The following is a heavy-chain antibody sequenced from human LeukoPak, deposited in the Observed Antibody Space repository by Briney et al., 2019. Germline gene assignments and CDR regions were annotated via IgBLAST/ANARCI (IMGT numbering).Heavy chain of an antibody. Sequence: PSETLSLTCTVSGYSISSGYYWGWIRQPPGKGLEWIGSIYHSGSTYYNPSLKSRVTISVDTSKNQFSLKLSSVTAADTAVYYCATAHCSGGSCYPLYYYYMDVWGKGTTVTASS. CDR3: ATAHCSGGSCYPLYYYYMDV. CDR1: GYSISSGYY. CDR2: IYHSGST. J-gene: IGHJ6*03. V-gene: IGHV4-38-2*02. D-gene: IGHD2-15*01.